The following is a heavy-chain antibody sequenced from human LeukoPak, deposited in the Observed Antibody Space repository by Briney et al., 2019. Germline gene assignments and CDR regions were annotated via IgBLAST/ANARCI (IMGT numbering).Heavy chain of an antibody. J-gene: IGHJ4*02. CDR3: AKAQTMANSFDY. D-gene: IGHD4/OR15-4a*01. CDR2: ISGSGGST. Sequence: GGSLRLSCAASGFTFSSYAMSWVRQAPGKGLEWVSAISGSGGSTYYADSVKDRFTISRDNSKNTLYLQMNSLRAEDTAVYYCAKAQTMANSFDYWGQGTLVTVSS. V-gene: IGHV3-23*01. CDR1: GFTFSSYA.